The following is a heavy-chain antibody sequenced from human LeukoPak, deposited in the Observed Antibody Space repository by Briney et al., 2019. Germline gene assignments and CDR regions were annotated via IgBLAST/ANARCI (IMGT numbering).Heavy chain of an antibody. CDR3: ARGRVAAAGTIWFDP. CDR2: INHSGST. CDR1: GDSISLSFYY. D-gene: IGHD6-13*01. V-gene: IGHV4-34*01. Sequence: SETLSLTCSVSGDSISLSFYYWSWIRQPPGKGLEWIGEINHSGSTNYNPSLKSRVTISVDTSKNQFSLKLSSVTAADTAVYYCARGRVAAAGTIWFDPWGQGTLVTVSS. J-gene: IGHJ5*02.